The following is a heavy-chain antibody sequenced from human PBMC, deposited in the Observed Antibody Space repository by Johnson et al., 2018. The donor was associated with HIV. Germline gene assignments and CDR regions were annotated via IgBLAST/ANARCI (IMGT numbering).Heavy chain of an antibody. J-gene: IGHJ3*02. CDR3: AQVGWLQFYAFDI. V-gene: IGHV3-33*06. D-gene: IGHD5-24*01. CDR1: GFSFTRYG. Sequence: HVQLVESGGGVVQPGRSLRLSCAASGFSFTRYGMHWVRQAPGKGLEWVAVIWYDGTNKYYADSVKGRFTISRDNSKNTLYLQMNSLRAEDTAVYYCAQVGWLQFYAFDIWGQGTMVTVSS. CDR2: IWYDGTNK.